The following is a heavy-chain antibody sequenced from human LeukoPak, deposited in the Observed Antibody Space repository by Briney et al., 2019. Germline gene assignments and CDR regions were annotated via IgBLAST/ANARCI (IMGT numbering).Heavy chain of an antibody. V-gene: IGHV3-23*01. Sequence: GGSLGLSCAASGFTFNNYAMSWVRQAPGKGLEWVSSITNGGGNIYYADSVKGRFTISRDNSKNTLYLQMNSLRAEDTAVYYCAKLSYSSGWYPNRGWFDPWGQGTLVTVSS. CDR1: GFTFNNYA. CDR3: AKLSYSSGWYPNRGWFDP. J-gene: IGHJ5*02. CDR2: ITNGGGNI. D-gene: IGHD6-19*01.